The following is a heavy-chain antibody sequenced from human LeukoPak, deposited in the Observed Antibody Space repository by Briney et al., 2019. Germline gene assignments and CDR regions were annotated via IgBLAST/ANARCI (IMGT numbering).Heavy chain of an antibody. CDR2: ISGSGGST. J-gene: IGHJ4*02. CDR3: AKDKGYCSGGSCLSSGY. CDR1: GFTFSSYA. Sequence: GGSLRLSCAASGFTFSSYAMSWVRQAPGKGPEWVSAISGSGGSTYYADSVKGRFTISRDNSKNTLYLQMNSLRAEDTAVYYCAKDKGYCSGGSCLSSGYWGQGTLVTVSS. V-gene: IGHV3-23*01. D-gene: IGHD2-15*01.